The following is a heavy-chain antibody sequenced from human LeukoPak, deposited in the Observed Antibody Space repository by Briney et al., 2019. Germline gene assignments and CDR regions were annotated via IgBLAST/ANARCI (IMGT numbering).Heavy chain of an antibody. Sequence: GGSLRLSCAASGFTFSSCAMNWVRQAPGKGLEWVAVIWYDGSNKYYADSVKGRFTISRDNSKNTLYLQMNSLRAEDTAVYYCARAPPGYGDYEVAFDIWGQGTMVTVSS. CDR1: GFTFSSCA. CDR2: IWYDGSNK. D-gene: IGHD4-17*01. J-gene: IGHJ3*02. CDR3: ARAPPGYGDYEVAFDI. V-gene: IGHV3-33*08.